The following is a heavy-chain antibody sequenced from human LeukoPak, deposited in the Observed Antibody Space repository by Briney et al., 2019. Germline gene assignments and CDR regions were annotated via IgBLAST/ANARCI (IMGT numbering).Heavy chain of an antibody. CDR2: ISAYNGNT. J-gene: IGHJ6*02. CDR3: ARNGYSYGSVLYYYYGMDV. V-gene: IGHV1-18*01. CDR1: GYTFTSYG. Sequence: ASVKVSCEASGYTFTSYGISWVRQAPGQGLEWMGWISAYNGNTNYAQKLQGRVTMTTDTSTSTAYMELRSLRSDDTAVYYCARNGYSYGSVLYYYYGMDVWGQGTTVTVSS. D-gene: IGHD5-18*01.